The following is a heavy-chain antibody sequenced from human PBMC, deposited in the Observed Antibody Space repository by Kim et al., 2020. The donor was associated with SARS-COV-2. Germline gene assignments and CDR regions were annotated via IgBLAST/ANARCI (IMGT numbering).Heavy chain of an antibody. CDR2: IYYSGST. D-gene: IGHD1-26*01. CDR1: GGSISSSSYY. J-gene: IGHJ4*01. CDR3: ARLKAFGGATLIDY. Sequence: SETLSLTCTVSGGSISSSSYYWGWIRQPPGEGLEWIGSIYYSGSTYYNPSLKSRVTISVDTSKNQFSLKLSSVTAADTAVYYCARLKAFGGATLIDYWG. V-gene: IGHV4-39*01.